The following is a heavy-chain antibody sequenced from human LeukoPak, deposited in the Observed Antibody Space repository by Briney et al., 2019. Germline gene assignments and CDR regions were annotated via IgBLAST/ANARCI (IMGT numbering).Heavy chain of an antibody. CDR2: SSGSVGST. Sequence: GGSLRLSCAASGFTFSSYAMSLVRQAPGKGLEWVSASSGSVGSTYYADSVKGRFTISRDNSKNTLYLQMNSLRAEDTAIYYCAKRRDIVVVVAARDYFDYWGQGTLVTVSS. J-gene: IGHJ4*02. CDR1: GFTFSSYA. CDR3: AKRRDIVVVVAARDYFDY. D-gene: IGHD2-15*01. V-gene: IGHV3-23*01.